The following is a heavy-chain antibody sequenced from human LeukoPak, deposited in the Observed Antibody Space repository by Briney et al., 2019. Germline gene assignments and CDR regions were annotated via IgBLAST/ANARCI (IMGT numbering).Heavy chain of an antibody. CDR2: INHSGRI. CDR3: ARGVLSRYYYMDV. J-gene: IGHJ6*03. D-gene: IGHD6-6*01. CDR1: GESFSGYY. Sequence: PSETLSLTCAVYGESFSGYYWNWIRQSPGKGLEWIGEINHSGRINYNPSLKSRVTISVDTSKNQFSLNLSSVTAADTAVYFCARGVLSRYYYMDVWGKGTTVTVSS. V-gene: IGHV4-34*01.